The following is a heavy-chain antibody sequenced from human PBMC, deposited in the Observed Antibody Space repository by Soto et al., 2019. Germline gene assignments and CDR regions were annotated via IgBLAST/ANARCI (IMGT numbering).Heavy chain of an antibody. D-gene: IGHD3-22*01. CDR2: ISSSSSYI. CDR3: ARRGSGYYDSSGNYYYYGMDV. Sequence: GGSLRLSCAASGFTFSSYSMNWVRQAPGKGLEWVSSISSSSSYIYYADSVKGRFTIFRDNAKNSLYLQMNSLRAEDTAVYYRARRGSGYYDSSGNYYYYGMDVWGQGTTVTVSS. J-gene: IGHJ6*02. CDR1: GFTFSSYS. V-gene: IGHV3-21*01.